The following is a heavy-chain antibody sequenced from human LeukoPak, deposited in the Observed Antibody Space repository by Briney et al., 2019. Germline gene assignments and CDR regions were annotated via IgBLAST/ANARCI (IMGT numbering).Heavy chain of an antibody. CDR1: GFSLSTSGVG. CDR3: AHRYYARGENYFDY. V-gene: IGHV2-5*02. CDR2: IYWDDDK. J-gene: IGHJ4*02. D-gene: IGHD3-22*01. Sequence: SGPTLVNPTQTLTLTCTFSGFSLSTSGVGVGWIRRPPGKALEWLAVIYWDDDKRYSPSLKSRLTITKDTSKNQVVLTMTNMDPVDTATYYCAHRYYARGENYFDYWGQGTLVTVSS.